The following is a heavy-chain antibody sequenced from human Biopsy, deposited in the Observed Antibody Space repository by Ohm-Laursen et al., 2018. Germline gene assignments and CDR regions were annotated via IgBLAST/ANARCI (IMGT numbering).Heavy chain of an antibody. CDR3: ATKLTGYFHH. J-gene: IGHJ1*01. CDR1: EGTFSNYG. Sequence: ASVKVSCKSPEGTFSNYGVNWVRQAPGQGLEWLGGNIPILGTGNYAQKFQDRVTVAADTSTSTATMELRSLRSGDTAVYYCATKLTGYFHHWGQGTLVIVSS. V-gene: IGHV1-69*06. D-gene: IGHD3-9*01. CDR2: NIPILGTG.